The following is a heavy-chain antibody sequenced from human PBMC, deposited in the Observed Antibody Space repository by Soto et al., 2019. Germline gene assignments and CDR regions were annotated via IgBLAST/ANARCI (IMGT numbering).Heavy chain of an antibody. CDR3: ARDRKYSNYLFDP. CDR1: GYTFTNYG. D-gene: IGHD6-6*01. Sequence: QVQLVQSGPEVTKPGASVKVSCKASGYTFTNYGLSWVRQAPGQGLEWMGWISSYSGITNYAQQFQGRVTMTTDYSTSTAYMELRSLRSDDTAVYYCARDRKYSNYLFDPWGQGTLVTVSS. CDR2: ISSYSGIT. J-gene: IGHJ5*02. V-gene: IGHV1-18*01.